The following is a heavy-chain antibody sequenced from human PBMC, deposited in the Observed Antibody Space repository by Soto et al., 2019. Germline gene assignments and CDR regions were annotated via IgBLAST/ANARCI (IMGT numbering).Heavy chain of an antibody. D-gene: IGHD2-15*01. CDR2: INPSGGST. V-gene: IGHV1-46*01. CDR1: GYTFTSYF. CDR3: ARQYCSGGSCYPLDY. Sequence: QVQLVQSGAEVKKPGASVKVSCKASGYTFTSYFMHWVRQAPGQGLEWMGIINPSGGSTSYAQKFQGRVTMTRDTSTSTVYMELSSLRSEDTAVYYCARQYCSGGSCYPLDYWGQGTLVTVSS. J-gene: IGHJ4*02.